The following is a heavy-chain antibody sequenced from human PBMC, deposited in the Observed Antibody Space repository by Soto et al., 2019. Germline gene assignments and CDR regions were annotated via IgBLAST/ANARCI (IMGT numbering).Heavy chain of an antibody. CDR2: INAGNGNT. V-gene: IGHV1-3*01. D-gene: IGHD2-15*01. CDR1: GYTFTSYA. CDR3: ARMGFSGGGYLSYYYYGMDV. J-gene: IGHJ6*02. Sequence: ASVKVSCKASGYTFTSYAMHWVRQAPGQRLEWMGWINAGNGNTKYSQKFQGQVTISADKSISTAYLQWSSLKASDTAMYYCARMGFSGGGYLSYYYYGMDVWGQGTTVTVSS.